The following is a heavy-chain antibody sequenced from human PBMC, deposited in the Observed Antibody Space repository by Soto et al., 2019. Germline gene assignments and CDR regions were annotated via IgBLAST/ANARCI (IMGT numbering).Heavy chain of an antibody. CDR1: GGSISSYY. D-gene: IGHD2-15*01. CDR2: IYYSGST. CDR3: ARAPVVAAEFDY. Sequence: PSETLSLTCTVSGGSISSYYWSWIRQPPGKGLEWIGYIYYSGSTNYNPSLKSRVTISVDTSKNQFSLKLSSVTAADTAVYYCARAPVVAAEFDYWGQGTLVTVSS. J-gene: IGHJ4*02. V-gene: IGHV4-59*01.